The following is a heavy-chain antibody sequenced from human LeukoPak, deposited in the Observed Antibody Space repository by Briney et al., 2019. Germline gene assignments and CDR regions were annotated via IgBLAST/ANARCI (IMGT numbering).Heavy chain of an antibody. CDR2: ISSSGSTI. CDR1: GFTFSDNY. CDR3: ARDHSSSWREVYWFDP. Sequence: GGSLRLSCAASGFTFSDNYMSWIRQAPGKGLEWVSYISSSGSTIYYADSVKGRFTISRDDAKNSLYLQMNSLRAEDTAVYYCARDHSSSWREVYWFDPWGQGTLVTVSS. V-gene: IGHV3-11*01. J-gene: IGHJ5*02. D-gene: IGHD6-13*01.